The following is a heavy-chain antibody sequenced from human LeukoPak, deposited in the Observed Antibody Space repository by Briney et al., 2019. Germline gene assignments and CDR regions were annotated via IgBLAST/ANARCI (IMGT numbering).Heavy chain of an antibody. CDR3: ARDTRGAPDY. D-gene: IGHD1-26*01. CDR1: SGTISSYY. V-gene: IGHV4-59*01. Sequence: SETLSLTCTVFSGTISSYYWSWVRQPPGKGLEWIGNIYYTGSTNYNPSLESRVTISLDTSKNQFSLILNSVTAADTAVYYCARDTRGAPDYWGQGTLVTVSS. J-gene: IGHJ4*02. CDR2: IYYTGST.